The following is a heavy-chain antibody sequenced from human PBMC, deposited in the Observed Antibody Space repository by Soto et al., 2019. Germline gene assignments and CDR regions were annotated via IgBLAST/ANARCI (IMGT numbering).Heavy chain of an antibody. CDR1: GYTFTSYA. J-gene: IGHJ3*02. CDR3: ARDIPDSYYDSSGFYSGAFDI. Sequence: ASVKVSCKASGYTFTSYAMHWVRQAPGQRLEWMGWINAGNGNTKYSQKFQGRVTITRDTSASTAYMELSSLRSEDTAVYYCARDIPDSYYDSSGFYSGAFDIWGQGTMVTVSS. D-gene: IGHD3-22*01. CDR2: INAGNGNT. V-gene: IGHV1-3*01.